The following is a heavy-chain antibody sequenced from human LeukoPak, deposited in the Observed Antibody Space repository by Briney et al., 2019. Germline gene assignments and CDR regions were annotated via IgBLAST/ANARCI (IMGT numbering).Heavy chain of an antibody. CDR1: GYSFSTYT. Sequence: GASVKVPCKASGYSFSTYTMHWVRQAPGQRLEWMGWINAGNGNTKYSQKFQGRVTITRDTSASIAYMEMSSLRSEDTAVYYCAREIDRDDYNRFFDYWGQGTLVTVSS. V-gene: IGHV1-3*01. CDR3: AREIDRDDYNRFFDY. CDR2: INAGNGNT. J-gene: IGHJ4*02. D-gene: IGHD5-24*01.